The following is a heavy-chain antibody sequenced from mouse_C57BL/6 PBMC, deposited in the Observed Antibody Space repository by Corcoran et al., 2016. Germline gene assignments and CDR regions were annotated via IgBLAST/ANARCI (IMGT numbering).Heavy chain of an antibody. D-gene: IGHD1-1*01. CDR1: GYTFTDYS. CDR2: INPNNGGT. Sequence: EVQLQQSGPELVKPGASVKISCKASGYTFTDYSMNWVKQSHGKSLEWIGDINPNNGGTSYNQKFKGKATLTVDKSSSTAYMELRSLTSEDSAVYYCARSHYDGSRKSYYFDYCDQGTTLTVSS. J-gene: IGHJ2*01. CDR3: ARSHYDGSRKSYYFDY. V-gene: IGHV1-26*01.